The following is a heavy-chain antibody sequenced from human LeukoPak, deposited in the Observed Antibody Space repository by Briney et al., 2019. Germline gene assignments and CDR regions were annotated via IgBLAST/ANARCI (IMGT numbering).Heavy chain of an antibody. D-gene: IGHD3-22*01. Sequence: GGSLRLSCAASGFTFSSYGMHWVRQAPGKGLEWVAIIWYDGSNTYYADSVKGRFTISRDNSKNTLYVQMNSLRAEDTAVYYCAKDALLGPYYDSSGYYSDALDIWGQGTMVTVSS. CDR1: GFTFSSYG. CDR3: AKDALLGPYYDSSGYYSDALDI. V-gene: IGHV3-33*06. CDR2: IWYDGSNT. J-gene: IGHJ3*02.